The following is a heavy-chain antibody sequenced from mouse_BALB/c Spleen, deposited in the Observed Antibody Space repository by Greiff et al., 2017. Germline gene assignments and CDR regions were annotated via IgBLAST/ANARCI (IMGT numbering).Heavy chain of an antibody. CDR2: IDPSDSET. J-gene: IGHJ2*01. Sequence: VQLQQSGAELAKPGASVKISCKASGYSFTSYWMHWVKQRPGQGLEWIGMIDPSDSETRLNQKFKDKATLTVDKSSSTAYMQLSSPTSEDSAVYYCARPRTAYFDYWGQGTTLTVSS. CDR1: GYSFTSYW. CDR3: ARPRTAYFDY. D-gene: IGHD1-2*01. V-gene: IGHV1-74*01.